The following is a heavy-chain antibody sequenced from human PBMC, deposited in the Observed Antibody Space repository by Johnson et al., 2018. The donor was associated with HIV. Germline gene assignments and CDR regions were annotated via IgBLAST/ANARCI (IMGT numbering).Heavy chain of an antibody. CDR3: AKDMVPWFGELPWAFDGFDI. CDR2: ISYDGSNK. Sequence: QVQLVESGGGVVQPGRSLRLSCAASGFTFSNYAMDWVRQAPGKGLEWVAFISYDGSNKYYADSVKGRFTISRDNSKNTLYLQMNSLTKEDTAFYYCAKDMVPWFGELPWAFDGFDIWGQGTMVTVSS. CDR1: GFTFSNYA. J-gene: IGHJ3*02. V-gene: IGHV3-30-3*01. D-gene: IGHD3-10*01.